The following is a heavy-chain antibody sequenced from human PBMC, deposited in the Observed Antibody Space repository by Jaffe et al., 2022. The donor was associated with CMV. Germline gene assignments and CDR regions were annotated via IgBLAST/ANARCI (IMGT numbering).Heavy chain of an antibody. V-gene: IGHV3-21*01. CDR3: ARETDRATVTAFDY. Sequence: EVQLVESGGGLVKPGGSLRLSCAASGFTFSSYSMNWVRQAPGKGLEWVSSISSSSSYIYYADSVKGRFTISRDNAKNSLYLQMNSLRAEDTAVYYCARETDRATVTAFDYWGQGTLVTVSS. CDR2: ISSSSSYI. J-gene: IGHJ4*02. CDR1: GFTFSSYS. D-gene: IGHD4-4*01.